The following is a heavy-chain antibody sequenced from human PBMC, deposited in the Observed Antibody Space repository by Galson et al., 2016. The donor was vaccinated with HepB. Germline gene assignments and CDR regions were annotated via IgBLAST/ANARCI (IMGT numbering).Heavy chain of an antibody. D-gene: IGHD2-8*01. J-gene: IGHJ3*02. CDR3: ARQQWAQVPDDAFDI. V-gene: IGHV5-51*01. CDR1: GCNFTNYW. CDR2: THPGDSDT. Sequence: QSGAEVKKPGESLKISCKGFGCNFTNYWIAWVRQMPGKGLEWMAITHPGDSDTRCSPSFQGQVTISVDKSISTAFLQWSSLKASDTGMYYCARQQWAQVPDDAFDIWGQGTMVTVSS.